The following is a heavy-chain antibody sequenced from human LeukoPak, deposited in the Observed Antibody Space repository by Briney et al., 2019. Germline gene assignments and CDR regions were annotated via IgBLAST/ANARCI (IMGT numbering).Heavy chain of an antibody. D-gene: IGHD1-26*01. J-gene: IGHJ3*02. CDR1: GFTFSTYS. CDR2: ISSGGMWI. V-gene: IGHV3-21*04. CDR3: ARVGVGATHDAFDI. Sequence: GGSLRLSRAASGFTFSTYSMNWVRQAPGKGLEWLSFISSGGMWIYYADSLKGRFTISRDNAKNSLYLQMNSLRAEDTALYYCARVGVGATHDAFDIWGLGTMVTVSS.